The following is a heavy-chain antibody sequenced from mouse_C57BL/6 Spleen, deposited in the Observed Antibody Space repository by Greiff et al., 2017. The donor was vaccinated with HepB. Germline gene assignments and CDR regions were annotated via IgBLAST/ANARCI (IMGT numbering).Heavy chain of an antibody. CDR1: GFSFNTYA. J-gene: IGHJ4*01. D-gene: IGHD2-3*01. Sequence: EVQGVESGGGLVQPKGSLKLSCAASGFSFNTYAMNWVRQAPGKGLEWVARIRSKSNNYATYYADSVKDRFTISRDDSESMLYLQMNNLKTEDTAMYYCVRHSFDGYYEGYAMDYWGQGTSVTVSS. V-gene: IGHV10-1*01. CDR3: VRHSFDGYYEGYAMDY. CDR2: IRSKSNNYAT.